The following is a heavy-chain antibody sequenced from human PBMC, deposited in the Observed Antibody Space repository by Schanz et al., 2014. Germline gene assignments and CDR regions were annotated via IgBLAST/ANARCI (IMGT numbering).Heavy chain of an antibody. D-gene: IGHD3-9*01. CDR3: AKAADWPVNRFDP. V-gene: IGHV3-23*01. Sequence: EVQLLESGGGLVQPGGSLRLSCAASGFTFGDYAMTWVRQAPGKGLEWVSAINTGVNTYYADSVRGRFTMSRDNSKNTLYLQISVLRGDDTAGYCCAKAADWPVNRFDPWGQGTLVTVSS. J-gene: IGHJ5*02. CDR1: GFTFGDYA. CDR2: INTGVNT.